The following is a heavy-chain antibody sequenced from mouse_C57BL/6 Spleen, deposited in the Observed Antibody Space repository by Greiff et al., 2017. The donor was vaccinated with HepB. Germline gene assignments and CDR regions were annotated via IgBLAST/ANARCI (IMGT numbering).Heavy chain of an antibody. Sequence: EVKLMESGGGLVKPGGSLKLSCAASGFTFSDYGMHWVRQAPEKGLEWVAYISSGSSTIYYADTVKGRFTISRDNAKNTLFLQMTSLRSEDTAMYYCARDYDYLAMDYWGQGTSVTVSS. V-gene: IGHV5-17*01. CDR2: ISSGSSTI. CDR3: ARDYDYLAMDY. D-gene: IGHD1-1*02. J-gene: IGHJ4*01. CDR1: GFTFSDYG.